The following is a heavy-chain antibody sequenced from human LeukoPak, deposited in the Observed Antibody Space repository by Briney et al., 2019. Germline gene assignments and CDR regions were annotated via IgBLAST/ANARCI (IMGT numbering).Heavy chain of an antibody. V-gene: IGHV1-8*03. CDR3: ARTTSLTASGYDY. Sequence: ASVKVSCKASGYTFTNYDINWVRQATGQGLEWMGWINPNTGDRGYAQKFQGRVSITSDTSISTAYMELGSPRSEDTAVYFCARTTSLTASGYDYWGQGTLVTVSS. CDR1: GYTFTNYD. J-gene: IGHJ4*02. CDR2: INPNTGDR. D-gene: IGHD4-17*01.